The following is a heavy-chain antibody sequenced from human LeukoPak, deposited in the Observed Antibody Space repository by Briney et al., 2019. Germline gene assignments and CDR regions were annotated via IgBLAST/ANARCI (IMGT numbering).Heavy chain of an antibody. CDR3: ARKQWLVLAFDY. J-gene: IGHJ4*02. CDR1: GLTFSSRDW. D-gene: IGHD6-19*01. CDR2: IKQDGSEK. V-gene: IGHV3-7*03. Sequence: GGSLRLSCVASGLTFSSRDWMTWVRQAPGKGLEWVANIKQDGSEKYYVDSVKGRFTISRDNAKNSPYLQMNSLRAEDTAVYYCARKQWLVLAFDYWGQGTLVTVSS.